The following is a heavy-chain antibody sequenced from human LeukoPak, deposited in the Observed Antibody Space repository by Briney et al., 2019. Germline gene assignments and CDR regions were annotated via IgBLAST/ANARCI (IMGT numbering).Heavy chain of an antibody. Sequence: PGGSLRLSCAASGFTFSSYWMSWVRQAPGKGLEWVANIKQDGSEKYYVDSVKGRFTISGDNAKNSLYLQMNSLRAEDTAVYYCARDLVYCSGGSCYYYYGMDVWGQGTTVTVSS. D-gene: IGHD2-15*01. V-gene: IGHV3-7*01. CDR3: ARDLVYCSGGSCYYYYGMDV. J-gene: IGHJ6*02. CDR1: GFTFSSYW. CDR2: IKQDGSEK.